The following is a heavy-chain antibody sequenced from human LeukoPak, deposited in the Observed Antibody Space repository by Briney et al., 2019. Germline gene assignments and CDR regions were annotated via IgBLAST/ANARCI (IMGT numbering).Heavy chain of an antibody. CDR2: ISAYNGNT. Sequence: ASVKVSCKASGYTFTSCGISWVRQAPGQGLEWMGWISAYNGNTNYAQKLQGRVTMTTDTSTSTAYMELRSLRSDDTAVYYCTTYYYDSSGYYSFWFDPWGQGTLVTVSS. V-gene: IGHV1-18*01. J-gene: IGHJ5*02. CDR1: GYTFTSCG. CDR3: TTYYYDSSGYYSFWFDP. D-gene: IGHD3-22*01.